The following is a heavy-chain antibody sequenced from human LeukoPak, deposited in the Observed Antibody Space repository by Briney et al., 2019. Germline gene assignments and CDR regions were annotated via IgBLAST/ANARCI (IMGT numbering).Heavy chain of an antibody. CDR1: GYTFTGYY. J-gene: IGHJ4*02. CDR3: ARDGPSMVPEYDY. V-gene: IGHV1-2*02. Sequence: ASVTVSFKASGYTFTGYYLHWVRQAPGQGLEWMGWINPNSGDTGNAQKFQGRVTMTRDTSISTAYMELSRLRSDDTAVYYCARDGPSMVPEYDYWGQGILVTVSS. CDR2: INPNSGDT. D-gene: IGHD3-10*01.